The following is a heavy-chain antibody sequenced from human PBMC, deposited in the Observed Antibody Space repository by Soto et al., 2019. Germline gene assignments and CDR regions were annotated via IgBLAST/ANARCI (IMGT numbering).Heavy chain of an antibody. D-gene: IGHD3-22*01. V-gene: IGHV3-23*01. CDR1: GFTFSSYA. J-gene: IGHJ4*02. CDR2: ISGSGGST. CDR3: ATLDPLVIVGGRVPGSGYFDC. Sequence: VRLSCAASGFTFSSYAMSWVRQAPGKGLEWVSAISGSGGSTYYADSVKGRFTISRDNSKNTLYLQMNSLRAEDTAVYYCATLDPLVIVGGRVPGSGYFDCWGQGTRVTVSS.